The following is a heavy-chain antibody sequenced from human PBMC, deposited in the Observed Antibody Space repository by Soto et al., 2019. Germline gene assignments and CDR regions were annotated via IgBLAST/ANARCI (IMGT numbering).Heavy chain of an antibody. D-gene: IGHD3-9*01. CDR1: GFSLSNAIMG. J-gene: IGHJ4*02. CDR2: IFSNDEK. Sequence: QVTLKESGPVLVKPTETITMTCTVSGFSLSNAIMGVSWIRQPPGKALEWLAHIFSNDEKSYSTSLKSRLTISKDTSNSQVVLTMTNMDPVHTATYYCARVTGYYQIDYWGQGTLVTVSS. CDR3: ARVTGYYQIDY. V-gene: IGHV2-26*01.